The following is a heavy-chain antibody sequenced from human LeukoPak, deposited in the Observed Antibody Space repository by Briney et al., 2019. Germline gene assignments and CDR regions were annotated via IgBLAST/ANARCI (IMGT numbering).Heavy chain of an antibody. D-gene: IGHD3-9*01. CDR1: GYTFTSYG. Sequence: GASVKVSCKASGYTFTSYGISWVRQAPGQGLEWMGWISAYNGNTNYAQKLQGRVTMTTDTSTSTAYMELRSLRSDDTAVCYCASFYTYYDILTGYRPYYYYGMDVWGQGTTVTVSS. V-gene: IGHV1-18*01. CDR2: ISAYNGNT. CDR3: ASFYTYYDILTGYRPYYYYGMDV. J-gene: IGHJ6*02.